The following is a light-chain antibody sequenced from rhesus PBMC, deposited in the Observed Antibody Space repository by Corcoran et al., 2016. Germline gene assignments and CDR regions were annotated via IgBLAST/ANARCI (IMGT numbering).Light chain of an antibody. CDR3: SACDSSLSAYI. CDR2: QDN. CDR1: RSNIGRSY. Sequence: QSVLTQPPSVSAAPGQKVTISCSGSRSNIGRSYVSWYQQVPGTAPKLLIYQDNKRPSGVSDRFSGSKSGTSASLAITGLQTGDEADYYCSACDSSLSAYIFGAGTRLTVL. J-gene: IGLJ1*01. V-gene: IGLV1-67*02.